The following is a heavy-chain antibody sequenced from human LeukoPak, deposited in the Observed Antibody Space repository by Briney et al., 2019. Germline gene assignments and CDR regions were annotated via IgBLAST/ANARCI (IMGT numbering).Heavy chain of an antibody. CDR1: GYSFTSYG. D-gene: IGHD5-18*01. CDR2: ISTDNGNT. CDR3: ASGYSYGYGPLDY. Sequence: ASVKVSCKASGYSFTSYGIDWVRQAPGQGLEWMGWISTDNGNTDYAQNLQGRVTMTTDTSTSTAYMELRSLRSDDTAVYYCASGYSYGYGPLDYWGQGTLVTVSS. V-gene: IGHV1-18*01. J-gene: IGHJ4*02.